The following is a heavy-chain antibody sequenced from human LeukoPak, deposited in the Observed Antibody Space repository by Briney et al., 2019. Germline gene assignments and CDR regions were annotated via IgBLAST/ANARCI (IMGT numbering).Heavy chain of an antibody. D-gene: IGHD5-18*01. V-gene: IGHV3-9*01. CDR3: AKVRGTYSYGYFFRY. Sequence: PGRSLRLSCAASGFTFDNYGMHWVRQAPGKGLEWLSIISWNSGYIGYADSVKGRFTISRDNAKKSLDLQMNSLRAEDTAFYYCAKVRGTYSYGYFFRYWGQGTLVTVSS. J-gene: IGHJ4*02. CDR2: ISWNSGYI. CDR1: GFTFDNYG.